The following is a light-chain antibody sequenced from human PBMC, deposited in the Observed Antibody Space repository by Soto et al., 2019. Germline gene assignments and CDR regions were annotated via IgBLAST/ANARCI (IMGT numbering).Light chain of an antibody. CDR1: QSISSW. CDR2: KAS. V-gene: IGKV1-5*03. CDR3: QEYNSYWT. J-gene: IGKJ1*01. Sequence: IQLAQSPSTQSASVGDRVTLTCRASQSISSWLAWYQQKPGKAPKLLIYKASSLESGVPSRFSGSGSGTEFTLTISSLQPDDFGTYYCQEYNSYWTFGQGTNVDIK.